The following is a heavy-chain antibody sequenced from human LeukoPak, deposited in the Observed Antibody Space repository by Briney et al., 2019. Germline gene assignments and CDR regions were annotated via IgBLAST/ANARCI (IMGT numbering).Heavy chain of an antibody. Sequence: ASVKVSCTASGYTFTSYYMHWVRQAPGQGLEWMGIINPSGGSTSYAQKFQGRVTMTRDTSTSTVYMELSSLRSEDTAVYYCARPEMGLRLDYWGQGTLVTVSS. CDR1: GYTFTSYY. J-gene: IGHJ4*02. CDR2: INPSGGST. CDR3: ARPEMGLRLDY. V-gene: IGHV1-46*01. D-gene: IGHD5-24*01.